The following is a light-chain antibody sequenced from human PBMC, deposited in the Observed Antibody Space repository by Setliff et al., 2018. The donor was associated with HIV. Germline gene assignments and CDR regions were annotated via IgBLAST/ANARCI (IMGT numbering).Light chain of an antibody. V-gene: IGLV2-14*01. J-gene: IGLJ1*01. CDR3: SSYAITNTLP. CDR2: EVK. Sequence: ALTQPASVSGSPGQSITISCTGTSSDVGGYNYVSWYQQHPGKAPKLIIYEVKNRPSGVSNRFSGSKSGNTASLTISGLQAEDEADYYCSSYAITNTLPFGTGTKV. CDR1: SSDVGGYNY.